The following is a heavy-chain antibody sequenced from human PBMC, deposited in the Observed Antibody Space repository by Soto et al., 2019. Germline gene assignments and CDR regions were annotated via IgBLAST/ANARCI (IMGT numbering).Heavy chain of an antibody. V-gene: IGHV4-31*03. CDR3: ARVRQEVVGDCFNP. Sequence: SETLSLTCTVSGGSISSGGYCWSWIRQHPGKGLEWIGYIYYSGSTYYNPSLKSRVTISVDTSKNQFSLKLSSVTAADTAVYYCARVRQEVVGDCFNPGXQEPRVTVS. D-gene: IGHD2-15*01. J-gene: IGHJ5*02. CDR2: IYYSGST. CDR1: GGSISSGGYC.